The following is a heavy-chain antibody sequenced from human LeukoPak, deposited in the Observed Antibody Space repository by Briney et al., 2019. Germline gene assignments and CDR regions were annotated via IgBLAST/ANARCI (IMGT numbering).Heavy chain of an antibody. V-gene: IGHV1-8*03. Sequence: GASVQVPCKASGYTFHRYDINWVRQATGQGLEWMGWVNPKSGYTGYAQKFQGRVTITRDTSINTAYMELSSLTSEDTAVYYCARVDGSPDSWGQGTLVTVSS. J-gene: IGHJ4*02. CDR1: GYTFHRYD. CDR3: ARVDGSPDS. D-gene: IGHD2-15*01. CDR2: VNPKSGYT.